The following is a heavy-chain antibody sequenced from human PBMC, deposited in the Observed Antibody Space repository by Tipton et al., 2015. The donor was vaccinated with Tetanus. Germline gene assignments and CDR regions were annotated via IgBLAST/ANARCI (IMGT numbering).Heavy chain of an antibody. Sequence: SLRLSCVASGFTFDDHAMHWVRQAPGKGLEWVSGISRHSRTIGYADFVKGRFTTSRDNARNSLFLQMDSLRPEDTALYFCARAKGYSGSYFDHWGQGTLVTVSS. V-gene: IGHV3-9*01. CDR2: ISRHSRTI. CDR1: GFTFDDHA. D-gene: IGHD1-26*01. CDR3: ARAKGYSGSYFDH. J-gene: IGHJ4*02.